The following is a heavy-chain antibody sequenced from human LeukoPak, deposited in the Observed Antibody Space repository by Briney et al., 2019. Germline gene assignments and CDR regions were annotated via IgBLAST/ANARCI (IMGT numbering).Heavy chain of an antibody. J-gene: IGHJ2*01. CDR1: GYTFTDYY. Sequence: ASVKVSCKASGYTFTDYYMHWVRQAPGQGLEWMGWINPNSGGTNYAQKFQGRVTMTRDTSISTAYMELSRLRSDDTAVYYCAREGYGDYGLRYFDLWGRGTLVTVSS. CDR2: INPNSGGT. V-gene: IGHV1-2*02. D-gene: IGHD4-17*01. CDR3: AREGYGDYGLRYFDL.